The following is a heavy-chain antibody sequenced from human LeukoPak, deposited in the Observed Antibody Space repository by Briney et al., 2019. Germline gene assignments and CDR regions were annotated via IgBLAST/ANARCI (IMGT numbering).Heavy chain of an antibody. CDR1: GFTFSSYW. V-gene: IGHV3-74*01. D-gene: IGHD2-2*01. J-gene: IGHJ4*02. CDR3: ARAARCSSTSCYYFDY. Sequence: GGSLKLSRAASGFTFSSYWMHWVRQAPGKGLVWVSRINSDGSSTSYADSVKGRFTISRDNAKNTLYLQMNSLRAEDTAVYYCARAARCSSTSCYYFDYWGQGTLVTVSS. CDR2: INSDGSST.